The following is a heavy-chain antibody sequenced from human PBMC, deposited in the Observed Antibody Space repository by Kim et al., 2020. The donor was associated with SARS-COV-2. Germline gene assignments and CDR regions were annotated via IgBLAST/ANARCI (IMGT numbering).Heavy chain of an antibody. J-gene: IGHJ1*01. CDR2: IYYSGST. V-gene: IGHV4-31*03. CDR1: GGSISSGGYY. D-gene: IGHD6-13*01. Sequence: SETLSLTCTVSGGSISSGGYYWSWIRQHPGKGLEWIGYIYYSGSTYYNPSLKSRVTISVDTSKNQFSLKLSSVTAADTAVYYCARAEQLDAEYFQHWGQDTLVTVSS. CDR3: ARAEQLDAEYFQH.